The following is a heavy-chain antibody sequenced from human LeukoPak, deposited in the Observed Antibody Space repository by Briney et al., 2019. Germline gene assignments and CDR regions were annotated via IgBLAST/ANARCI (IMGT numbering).Heavy chain of an antibody. CDR1: GGSISSYY. CDR3: ARGNLIRGVHTAPDS. D-gene: IGHD3-10*01. V-gene: IGHV4-59*08. CDR2: IYYSGST. J-gene: IGHJ4*02. Sequence: SETLSLTCTVSGGSISSYYWSWIRQPPGKGLEWIGYIYYSGSTNYNPSLKSRVTISVDTSKNQFSLNLRSVTAADTAIYFCARGNLIRGVHTAPDSWGQGTLVTVSS.